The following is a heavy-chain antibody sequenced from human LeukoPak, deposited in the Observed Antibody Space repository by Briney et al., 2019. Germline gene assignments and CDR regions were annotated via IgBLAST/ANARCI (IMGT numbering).Heavy chain of an antibody. CDR3: ATPYCSSISCLDVFNV. CDR2: KYYSGSA. Sequence: SETPSLTCNVSGVSVSDGRYYWTWIRQHPGKGLEWIGYKYYSGSAKYNPSLKSRLTISIDTSKNQFSLQLSSVTAADTATYYCATPYCSSISCLDVFNVWGPGTRVTVSS. V-gene: IGHV4-31*03. CDR1: GVSVSDGRYY. J-gene: IGHJ3*01. D-gene: IGHD2-2*01.